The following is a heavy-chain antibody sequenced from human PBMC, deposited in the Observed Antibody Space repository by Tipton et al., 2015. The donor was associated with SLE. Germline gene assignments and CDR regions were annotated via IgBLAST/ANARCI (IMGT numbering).Heavy chain of an antibody. CDR1: GYSFTDYW. J-gene: IGHJ5*02. CDR3: ARHSSGSPRSWFDP. Sequence: QLVQSGAEVKKPGESLKISCQGSGYSFTDYWIGWVRRMPGKGLEWMGIIYPGDSDTRYSPSFQGQVTFSADRTISTAYLQWSSLQASDTAMSYCARHSSGSPRSWFDPWGQGTLVTVSS. CDR2: IYPGDSDT. V-gene: IGHV5-51*01. D-gene: IGHD3-10*01.